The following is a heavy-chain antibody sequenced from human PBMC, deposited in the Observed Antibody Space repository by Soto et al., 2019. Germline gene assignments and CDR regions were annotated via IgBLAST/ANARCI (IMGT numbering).Heavy chain of an antibody. Sequence: GGSLRLSCAASGFTFSSYGMHWVRQAPGKGLEWVAVIWYDGSNKYYADSVKGRFTISRDNSKNTLYLQMNSLRAEDTAVYYCAREAVDVVLVPAAIPYYYYGMDVWGQGTTVTVSS. V-gene: IGHV3-33*01. CDR3: AREAVDVVLVPAAIPYYYYGMDV. CDR1: GFTFSSYG. D-gene: IGHD2-2*01. J-gene: IGHJ6*02. CDR2: IWYDGSNK.